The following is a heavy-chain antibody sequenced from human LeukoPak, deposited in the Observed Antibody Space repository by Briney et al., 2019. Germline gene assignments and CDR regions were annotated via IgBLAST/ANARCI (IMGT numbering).Heavy chain of an antibody. Sequence: SETLSLTCAVYGGSFSGYYWSWIRQPPGKGLEWIGEINHSGSTNYNPSLKSRVTTSLDTSKNQFSLKLTSVTAADTAVYYCAREGIAAAAIDYWGQGNLVTVSS. V-gene: IGHV4-34*01. CDR3: AREGIAAAAIDY. D-gene: IGHD6-13*01. CDR2: INHSGST. CDR1: GGSFSGYY. J-gene: IGHJ4*02.